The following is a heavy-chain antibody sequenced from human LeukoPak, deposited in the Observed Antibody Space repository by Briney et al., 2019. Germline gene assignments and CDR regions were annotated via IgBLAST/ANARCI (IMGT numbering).Heavy chain of an antibody. CDR2: IYYSGST. CDR1: GGSISSSSYY. CDR3: ARLSSSSEIDY. D-gene: IGHD6-6*01. Sequence: SGTLSLTCTVSGGSISSSSYYWGWIRQPPGKGLEWIGSIYYSGSTYYNPSLKSRVTISVDTSKNQFSLKLSSVTAADTAVYYCARLSSSSEIDYWGQGTLVTVSS. V-gene: IGHV4-39*07. J-gene: IGHJ4*02.